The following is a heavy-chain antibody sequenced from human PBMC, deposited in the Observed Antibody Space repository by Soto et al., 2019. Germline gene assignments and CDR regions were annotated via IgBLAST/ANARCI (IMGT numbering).Heavy chain of an antibody. CDR3: AKDATRTTGWYHIDY. CDR1: GFTFSYFA. D-gene: IGHD6-19*01. Sequence: VGSLRLSCAASGFTFSYFAMGWVRQARGKELEWVSVLNDRGDTTYYTDSVKGRFTISRDNSKNTMYLQMNSLRAEDTDVYYCAKDATRTTGWYHIDYWGQGALVTVSS. CDR2: LNDRGDTT. J-gene: IGHJ4*02. V-gene: IGHV3-23*01.